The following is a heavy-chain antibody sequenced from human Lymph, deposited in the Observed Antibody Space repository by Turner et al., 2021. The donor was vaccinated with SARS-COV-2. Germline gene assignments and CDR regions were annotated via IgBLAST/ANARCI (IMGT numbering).Heavy chain of an antibody. V-gene: IGHV3-7*01. CDR3: ARMGSSSWYFDY. Sequence: EVLLVESGGGLVQPGGSLGLSCAAFGFTFSYYWMSWVRQAPGKGLEWVANIKQDGSEKYYVDSVKGRFTIARDNAKNSLFLQMNSLRAEDTAVYYCARMGSSSWYFDYWGQGTLVTVSS. D-gene: IGHD1-26*01. CDR1: GFTFSYYW. CDR2: IKQDGSEK. J-gene: IGHJ4*02.